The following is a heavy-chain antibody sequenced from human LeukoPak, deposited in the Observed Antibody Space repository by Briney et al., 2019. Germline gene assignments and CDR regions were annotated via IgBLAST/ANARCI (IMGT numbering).Heavy chain of an antibody. CDR1: GLTFRNFW. D-gene: IGHD1-26*01. Sequence: PGGSLRLSCAASGLTFRNFWMCWVRQAPGKGLEWAATIKQDGSGQYYVDSVKGRFTISRDNAKNSLYLQMNSLRADDTAVYYCARDKIVGPTTLDYWGQGTLVTVSS. V-gene: IGHV3-7*01. CDR3: ARDKIVGPTTLDY. CDR2: IKQDGSGQ. J-gene: IGHJ4*02.